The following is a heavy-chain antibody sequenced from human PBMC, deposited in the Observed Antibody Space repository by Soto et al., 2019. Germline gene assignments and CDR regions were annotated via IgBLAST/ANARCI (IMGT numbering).Heavy chain of an antibody. D-gene: IGHD3-9*01. J-gene: IGHJ4*02. V-gene: IGHV3-23*01. CDR2: ISGSGGST. CDR1: GFTFSSYA. Sequence: GGSLRLSCAASGFTFSSYAMSWVRQAPGKGLEWVSAISGSGGSTYYADSVKGRFTISRDNSKNTLYLQMNSLRAEDTAVYYCAKFVYYDILTGYSRAGYFDYWGQGTLVTVSS. CDR3: AKFVYYDILTGYSRAGYFDY.